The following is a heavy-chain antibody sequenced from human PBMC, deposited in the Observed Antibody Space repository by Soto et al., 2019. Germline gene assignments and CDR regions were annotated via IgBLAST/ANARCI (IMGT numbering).Heavy chain of an antibody. CDR3: ARGATARTNYYYGLDA. D-gene: IGHD1-1*01. J-gene: IGHJ6*02. CDR1: GFTFSDHY. V-gene: IGHV3-72*01. Sequence: EVQLVESGGGLVQPGGSLRLSCAASGFTFSDHYMDWVRQAPGKGLEWVGRTRNKVNSYTTEYAASVKGRFTISRDDSKNSLYLQMNSLKTEDTAVYYCARGATARTNYYYGLDAWGQGTTVTVSS. CDR2: TRNKVNSYTT.